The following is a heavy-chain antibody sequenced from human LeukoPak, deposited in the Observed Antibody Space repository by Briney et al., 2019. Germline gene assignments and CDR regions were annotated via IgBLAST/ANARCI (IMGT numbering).Heavy chain of an antibody. CDR1: GFTFSSYA. V-gene: IGHV3-23*01. D-gene: IGHD3-9*01. CDR3: AKIWGLTTNDY. J-gene: IGHJ4*02. CDR2: INGGGSST. Sequence: PGGSLRLSCAAPGFTFSSYAITWVRQAPGKGLEWVSAINGGGSSTYYADSVKGRFTISRDNAKNSLYLQMNSLRAEDTAVYYCAKIWGLTTNDYWGQGTLVTVSS.